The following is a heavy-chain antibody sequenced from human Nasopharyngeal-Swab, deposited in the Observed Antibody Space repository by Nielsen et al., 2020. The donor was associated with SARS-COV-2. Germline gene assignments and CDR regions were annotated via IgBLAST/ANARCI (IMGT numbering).Heavy chain of an antibody. CDR2: ISNSGDTI. V-gene: IGHV3-11*04. J-gene: IGHJ4*02. CDR3: AREFEYSSSSGADY. CDR1: GFTFGDYY. D-gene: IGHD6-6*01. Sequence: GESLKISCAASGFTFGDYYLSWIRQAPGKGLEWVSYISNSGDTIYYADSVKGRFTISRDNAKNSLYLQINSLRAEDTAMYYCAREFEYSSSSGADYWGQGTLVTVSS.